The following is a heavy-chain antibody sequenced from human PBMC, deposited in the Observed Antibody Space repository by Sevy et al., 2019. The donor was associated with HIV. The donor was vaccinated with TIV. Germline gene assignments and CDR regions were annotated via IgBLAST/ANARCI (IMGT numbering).Heavy chain of an antibody. CDR1: GGSFSGYY. CDR2: INHGGST. D-gene: IGHD3-22*01. Sequence: SETLSLTCAVYGGSFSGYYWSWIRQPPGKGLEWIGEINHGGSTNYNPSLKSRVTISVDTSKNQFSLKLSSVTAADTAVYYCARGITMIAPYYYYYMDVWGKGTTVTVSS. J-gene: IGHJ6*03. CDR3: ARGITMIAPYYYYYMDV. V-gene: IGHV4-34*01.